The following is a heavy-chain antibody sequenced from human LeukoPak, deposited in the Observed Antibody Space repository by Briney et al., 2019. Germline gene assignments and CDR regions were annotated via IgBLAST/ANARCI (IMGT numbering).Heavy chain of an antibody. J-gene: IGHJ4*02. CDR2: VSYDGSDR. V-gene: IGHV3-30*18. Sequence: GGSLRLSCAASGGTFSSYAIHWVRQPPSNGLDLVAVVSYDGSDRHYADSVKGRFTISRDNSKNTLTLQMNGLRPEDTAVYYCAKDEVGAANYFEYWGQGTLVTVSS. D-gene: IGHD1-26*01. CDR1: GGTFSSYA. CDR3: AKDEVGAANYFEY.